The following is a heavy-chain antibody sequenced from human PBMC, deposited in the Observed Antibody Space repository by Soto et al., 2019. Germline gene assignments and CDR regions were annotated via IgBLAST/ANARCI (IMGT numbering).Heavy chain of an antibody. Sequence: GGSLRLSCAASGFTFSSYAMSWVRQAPGKGLEWVSAISGSGGSTYYADSVKGRFTITRDNSKNTLYLQMNSLRAEDPAEYYCGEGRVAGSYWGHGSLVTVSS. J-gene: IGHJ4*01. CDR1: GFTFSSYA. CDR2: ISGSGGST. D-gene: IGHD6-19*01. V-gene: IGHV3-23*01. CDR3: GEGRVAGSY.